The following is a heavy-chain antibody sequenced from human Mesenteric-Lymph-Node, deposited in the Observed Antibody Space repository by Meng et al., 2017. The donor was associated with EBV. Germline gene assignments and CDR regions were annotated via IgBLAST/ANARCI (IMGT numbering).Heavy chain of an antibody. J-gene: IGHJ4*02. V-gene: IGHV1-18*01. D-gene: IGHD6-6*01. CDR2: ISAYNGHT. CDR1: GYTFSTTSA. CDR3: AREGEYASSSGFDY. Sequence: HVQLIQSGAALQKPGASREVSCKASGYTFSTTSAFVWVRPAPGQGLEWMGWISAYNGHTNYAQKFQDRLTMTTDTSTSTAYMELRSLRSDDTAVYYCAREGEYASSSGFDYWGQGTLVTVSS.